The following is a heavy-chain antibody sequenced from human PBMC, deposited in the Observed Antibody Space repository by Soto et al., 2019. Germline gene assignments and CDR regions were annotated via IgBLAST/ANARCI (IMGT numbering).Heavy chain of an antibody. V-gene: IGHV3-30*18. CDR3: AKDGGYCSGGSCYGGPLYFDY. Sequence: PGGSLRLSCAASGFTFSSYGMHWVRQAPGKGLEWVAVISYDGSNKYYADSVKGRFTISRDNSKNTLYLQMNSLRAEDTAVYYCAKDGGYCSGGSCYGGPLYFDYWGQGTLVTVSS. CDR1: GFTFSSYG. CDR2: ISYDGSNK. J-gene: IGHJ4*02. D-gene: IGHD2-15*01.